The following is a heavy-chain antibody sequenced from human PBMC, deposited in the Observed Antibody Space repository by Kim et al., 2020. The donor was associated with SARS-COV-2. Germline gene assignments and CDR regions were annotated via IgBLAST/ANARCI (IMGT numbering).Heavy chain of an antibody. V-gene: IGHV3-33*06. J-gene: IGHJ6*02. Sequence: GRFTISRDNSKNTLYLQMNSLRAEDTAVYYCAKDDSIAARQYYYYYGMDVWGQGTTVTVSS. CDR3: AKDDSIAARQYYYYYGMDV. D-gene: IGHD6-6*01.